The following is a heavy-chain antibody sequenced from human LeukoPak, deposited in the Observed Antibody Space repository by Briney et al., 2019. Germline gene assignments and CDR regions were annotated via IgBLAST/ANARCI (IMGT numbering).Heavy chain of an antibody. CDR3: ARDDFSGLLVDY. Sequence: GGSQRLSCAASGFTFSSYSMNWVRQAPGKGLEWVSSISSSSSYIYYADSVKGRFTISRDNAKNSLYLQMNSLRAEDTAVYYCARDDFSGLLVDYWGQGTLVTVSS. CDR2: ISSSSSYI. D-gene: IGHD3-22*01. V-gene: IGHV3-21*01. J-gene: IGHJ4*02. CDR1: GFTFSSYS.